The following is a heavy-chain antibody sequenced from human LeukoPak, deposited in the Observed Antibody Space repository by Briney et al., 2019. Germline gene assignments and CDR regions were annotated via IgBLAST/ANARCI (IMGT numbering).Heavy chain of an antibody. D-gene: IGHD6-19*01. V-gene: IGHV3-23*01. CDR2: ISGSGGST. Sequence: GGSLRLSCAASGFTFSSYAMSWVRQAPGKGLEWVSAISGSGGSTYYADSVKGRFTISRDNSETTVFLQMNSLRAEDTAVYYCAKGIYSSGWSYFDYWGHGTLVTVSS. CDR1: GFTFSSYA. CDR3: AKGIYSSGWSYFDY. J-gene: IGHJ4*01.